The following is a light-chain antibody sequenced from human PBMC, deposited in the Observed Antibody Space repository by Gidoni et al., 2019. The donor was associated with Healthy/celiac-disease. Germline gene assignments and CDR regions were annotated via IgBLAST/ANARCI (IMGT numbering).Light chain of an antibody. CDR2: GTS. CDR3: PQYGSSWT. CDR1: QSVSSIY. V-gene: IGKV3-20*01. J-gene: IGKJ1*01. Sequence: EIVWTQSPGTMSLAPGERTTLSCRSNQSVSSIYLAWYQQKPGQPPRLLIYGTSSRATGIPDRVSGSGTGTDFTLTIIRLEPEDFAVCYCPQYGSSWTFGQGTKVEIK.